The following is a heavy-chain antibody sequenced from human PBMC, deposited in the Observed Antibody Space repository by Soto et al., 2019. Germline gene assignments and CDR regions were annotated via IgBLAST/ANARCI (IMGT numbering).Heavy chain of an antibody. CDR1: GFTFGSYG. V-gene: IGHV3-74*01. J-gene: IGHJ4*02. D-gene: IGHD2-8*01. CDR2: INDDGPRI. Sequence: GGSLRLSCAASGFTFGSYGMTWVRQVPGKGLVWVSCINDDGPRIYYADSVKGRFTISRDNAKNTLYLQLNSLRADDTAVYYCSKDHRPCTTCHFSHDFWGQGTLVTVSS. CDR3: SKDHRPCTTCHFSHDF.